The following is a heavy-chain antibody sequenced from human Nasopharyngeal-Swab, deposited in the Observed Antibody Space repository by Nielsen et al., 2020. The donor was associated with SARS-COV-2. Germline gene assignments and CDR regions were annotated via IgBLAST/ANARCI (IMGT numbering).Heavy chain of an antibody. D-gene: IGHD1-14*01. CDR3: ATRRNGH. Sequence: VRQAPGKGLEWVGEIYHRGSTNYNPSLKSRVTIPVEKSKNQFSLRLNSAAAADTAVYYCATRRNGHWGQGTLVTVSS. CDR2: IYHRGST. V-gene: IGHV4-4*02. J-gene: IGHJ1*01.